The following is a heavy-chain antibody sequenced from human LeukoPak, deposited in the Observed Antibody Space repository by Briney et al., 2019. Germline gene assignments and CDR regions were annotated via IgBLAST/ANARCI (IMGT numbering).Heavy chain of an antibody. D-gene: IGHD3-22*01. CDR3: AKDRLQPLDYYDSSGYYSEFDY. J-gene: IGHJ4*02. CDR1: GFTFSSYA. Sequence: SGGSLRLSCAASGFTFSSYAMSWVRQAPGKGLEWVSAISGSGGSTYYADSVKGRFTISRDNSKNTLYLQMNSLRAEDTAVYYCAKDRLQPLDYYDSSGYYSEFDYWGQGTLVTVSS. V-gene: IGHV3-23*01. CDR2: ISGSGGST.